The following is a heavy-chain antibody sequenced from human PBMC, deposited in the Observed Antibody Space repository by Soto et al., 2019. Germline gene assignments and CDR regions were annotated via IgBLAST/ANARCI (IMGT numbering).Heavy chain of an antibody. J-gene: IGHJ6*02. V-gene: IGHV3-30*18. CDR3: AKDLKDIVVVVAATRIDYYYYGMDV. CDR2: ISYDGSNK. Sequence: QVQLVESGGGVVQPGRSLRLSCAASGFTFSSYGMHWVRQAPGKGLEWVAVISYDGSNKYYADSVKGRFTISRDNSQNTLYLPMNSLRAEETAVYYCAKDLKDIVVVVAATRIDYYYYGMDVWGQGTTVTVSS. CDR1: GFTFSSYG. D-gene: IGHD2-15*01.